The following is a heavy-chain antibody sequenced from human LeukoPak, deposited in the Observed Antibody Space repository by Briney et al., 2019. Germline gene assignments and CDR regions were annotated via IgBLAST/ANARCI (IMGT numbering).Heavy chain of an antibody. Sequence: GGSLRLSCAASGFTVSSNYMSWVRQAPGKGLEWVSVIYSCGSTYYADSVKGRFTIFRDNSKNTLYLQMNSLRAEDTAVYYCAKDITGGDWRDYFDYWGQGTLVTVSS. V-gene: IGHV3-66*01. J-gene: IGHJ4*02. CDR3: AKDITGGDWRDYFDY. CDR2: IYSCGST. D-gene: IGHD2-21*01. CDR1: GFTVSSNY.